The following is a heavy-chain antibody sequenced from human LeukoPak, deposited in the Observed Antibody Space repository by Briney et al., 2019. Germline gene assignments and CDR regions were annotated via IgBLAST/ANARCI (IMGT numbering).Heavy chain of an antibody. CDR3: ARYSSLGYAFDI. Sequence: ASVNLSCKASGYTVTGYYMHWVRQAPGQGRERMGWINTNNGGTNYAQKFQGRVTMTRDTSISTAYMELSRLRSDDTAVYYCARYSSLGYAFDIWGQGTMVTVSS. V-gene: IGHV1-2*02. D-gene: IGHD6-6*01. J-gene: IGHJ3*02. CDR2: INTNNGGT. CDR1: GYTVTGYY.